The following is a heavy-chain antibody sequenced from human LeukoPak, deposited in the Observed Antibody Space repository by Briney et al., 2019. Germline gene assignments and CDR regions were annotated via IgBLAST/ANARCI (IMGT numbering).Heavy chain of an antibody. CDR2: INHSGCT. Sequence: SEALSLTRAVYGGSLRGYYWSWIRQPPGKGLDGIGEINHSGCTNYNPSLKSRVTISVDTSKNQFSLKLSSVTAADTAVYSCARAPVPDYYGSGSYYKRGYYYYGMDVWGKGTTVTVSS. D-gene: IGHD3-10*01. CDR3: ARAPVPDYYGSGSYYKRGYYYYGMDV. J-gene: IGHJ6*04. V-gene: IGHV4-34*01. CDR1: GGSLRGYY.